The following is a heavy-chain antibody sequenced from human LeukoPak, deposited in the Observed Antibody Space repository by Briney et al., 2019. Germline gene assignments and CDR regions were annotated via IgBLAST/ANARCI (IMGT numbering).Heavy chain of an antibody. CDR1: GFTFTSYG. V-gene: IGHV3-48*04. CDR3: ARVSFTSAWSFDY. J-gene: IGHJ4*02. CDR2: ISSTSGTI. D-gene: IGHD6-19*01. Sequence: GGSLRLSCTDSGFTFTSYGMNWVRQAPGKGLEWVSYISSTSGTIQYGGSVNGRFTISRDNAKNSLYLQIGGLRAEDTAVYYCARVSFTSAWSFDYWGPGTLVTVSS.